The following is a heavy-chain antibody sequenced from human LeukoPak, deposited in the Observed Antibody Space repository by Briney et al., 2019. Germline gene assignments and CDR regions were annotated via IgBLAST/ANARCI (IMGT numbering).Heavy chain of an antibody. D-gene: IGHD2-21*01. CDR3: AKAVWTSYYFDY. CDR1: GLTYSAQY. V-gene: IGHV3-11*05. CDR2: ISNSGSYT. J-gene: IGHJ4*02. Sequence: GGSLRLSCAVSGLTYSAQYMSWIRQAPGKGLEWISYISNSGSYTNYADSVRGRFTISRDNAENSLFLQMNSLRAEDTAVYYCAKAVWTSYYFDYWGQGTLVTVSS.